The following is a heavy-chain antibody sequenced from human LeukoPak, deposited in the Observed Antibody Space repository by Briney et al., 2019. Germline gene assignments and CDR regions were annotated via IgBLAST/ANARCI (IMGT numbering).Heavy chain of an antibody. CDR1: GGSINNYY. Sequence: SETLSLTCTVSGGSINNYYWSWIRQPPGKGLEWIGYIFYSGSTNSNPSLKSRVTISVDTSKNQFSLKLSSVTAADTAVYYCARHGNIVVEPAASKAFDIWGQGTMVTVSS. V-gene: IGHV4-59*08. CDR3: ARHGNIVVEPAASKAFDI. CDR2: IFYSGST. D-gene: IGHD2-2*01. J-gene: IGHJ3*02.